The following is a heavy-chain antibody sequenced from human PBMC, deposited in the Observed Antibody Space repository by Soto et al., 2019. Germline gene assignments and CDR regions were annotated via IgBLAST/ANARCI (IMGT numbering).Heavy chain of an antibody. CDR2: IYYSGST. CDR1: GGSISSSSYY. V-gene: IGHV4-39*01. J-gene: IGHJ3*02. CDR3: AGILAVVPAAIGMFGDAFDI. Sequence: QLQLQESGPGLVKPSETLSLTCTVSGGSISSSSYYWGWIRQPPGKGLDWIGSIYYSGSTYYNPSLKSRVTISVDTSKNQFSLKLSSVTAADAAVYYCAGILAVVPAAIGMFGDAFDIWGQGTMVTVSS. D-gene: IGHD2-2*01.